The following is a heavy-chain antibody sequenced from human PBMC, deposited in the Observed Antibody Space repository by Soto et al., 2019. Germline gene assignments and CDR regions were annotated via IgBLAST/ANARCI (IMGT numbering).Heavy chain of an antibody. CDR3: VRFGGAAAGPGDY. D-gene: IGHD6-13*01. CDR1: EFTFSRYE. V-gene: IGHV3-48*03. J-gene: IGHJ4*02. CDR2: ISSSGTTI. Sequence: GGSLRLSCVASEFTFSRYEMNWVRQAPGKGLEWVSYISSSGTTIYYTASVKGRFTISRDNAKKSLYLQMNSLRAEETAVYYCVRFGGAAAGPGDYWGQGTLVTVSS.